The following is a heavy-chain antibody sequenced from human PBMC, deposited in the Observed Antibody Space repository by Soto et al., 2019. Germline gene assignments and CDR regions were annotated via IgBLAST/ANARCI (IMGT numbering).Heavy chain of an antibody. V-gene: IGHV3-23*01. CDR3: AKDMSKLYYFDY. CDR2: ISGSGGST. J-gene: IGHJ4*02. D-gene: IGHD3-16*01. CDR1: GFTFSSYA. Sequence: PGGSLRLSCAASGFTFSSYAMSWVRQAPGKGLEWVSAISGSGGSTYYADSVKGRFTISRDNSKKTLYLQMNSLRAEDTAVYYCAKDMSKLYYFDYWGQGTLVTVYS.